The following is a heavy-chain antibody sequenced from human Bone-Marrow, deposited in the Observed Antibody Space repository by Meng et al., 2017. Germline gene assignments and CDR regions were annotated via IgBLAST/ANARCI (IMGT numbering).Heavy chain of an antibody. CDR1: GGSISGSSW. J-gene: IGHJ5*02. V-gene: IGHV4-4*02. CDR2: IYHTGST. Sequence: QVQLQESGPGLVKPSGTLSLTCTVSGGSISGSSWWTWVRQPPGKGLEWIGEIYHTGSTNYNPSLKSRVTISVDKSKNQFSLKLSSVTAADTAVYYCARGYCSTTNCNWFDPWGQGTLVTVSS. CDR3: ARGYCSTTNCNWFDP. D-gene: IGHD2-2*01.